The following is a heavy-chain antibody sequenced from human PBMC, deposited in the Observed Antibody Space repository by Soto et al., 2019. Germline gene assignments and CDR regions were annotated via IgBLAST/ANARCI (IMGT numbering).Heavy chain of an antibody. CDR2: IYYSGST. V-gene: IGHV4-39*01. D-gene: IGHD6-19*01. J-gene: IGHJ4*02. CDR3: GQGVAVAGTSDY. Sequence: SETLSLTCTVSGGSISSSIYYWGWIRQPPGKGLEWIGSIYYSGSTYYNPSLKSRVTISVDTSKNQFSLKLSSVTAADTAVYYCGQGVAVAGTSDYWGQGTLVTVSS. CDR1: GGSISSSIYY.